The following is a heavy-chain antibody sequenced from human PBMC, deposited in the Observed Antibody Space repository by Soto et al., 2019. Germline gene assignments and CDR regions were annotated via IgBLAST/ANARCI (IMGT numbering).Heavy chain of an antibody. Sequence: SETLSLTCTVSGGSISSSSYYWGWIRQPPGKGLEWIGSIYYSGSTYYNPSLKSRVTISVDTSKNQFSLKLSSVTAADTAVYYCARRETWIFAYWGQGTLVTVAS. CDR2: IYYSGST. CDR1: GGSISSSSYY. CDR3: ARRETWIFAY. D-gene: IGHD2-2*03. J-gene: IGHJ4*02. V-gene: IGHV4-39*01.